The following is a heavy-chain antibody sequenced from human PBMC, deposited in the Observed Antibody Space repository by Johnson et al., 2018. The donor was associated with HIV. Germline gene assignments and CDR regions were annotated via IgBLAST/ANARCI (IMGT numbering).Heavy chain of an antibody. CDR1: RFTFDDYA. D-gene: IGHD6-13*01. Sequence: VQLVESGGGLVQPGGSLRISCAASRFTFDDYAMHWVRQAPGKGLEWVSGISWNSGSIGYADSVKGRFTISRDNAKNSLYLQMNSLRAEDTALYYCAKEAGNSSWIPLYDAFDIWGQGKWSPSLQ. CDR3: AKEAGNSSWIPLYDAFDI. CDR2: ISWNSGSI. J-gene: IGHJ3*02. V-gene: IGHV3-9*01.